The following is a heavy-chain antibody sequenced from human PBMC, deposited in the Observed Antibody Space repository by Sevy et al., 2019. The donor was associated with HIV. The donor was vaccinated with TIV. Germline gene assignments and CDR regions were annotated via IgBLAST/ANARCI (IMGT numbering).Heavy chain of an antibody. Sequence: GGSLRLSCAASGFTFSSYAMSWVRQAPGKGLEWVSGISRSGDNTYYADSMRGRFSISRDNSKDTVYLQMNSLRADDTALYYCAKEWTQLSYWFGEFDYWGQGTLVTVSS. CDR1: GFTFSSYA. CDR2: ISRSGDNT. D-gene: IGHD3-10*01. CDR3: AKEWTQLSYWFGEFDY. V-gene: IGHV3-23*01. J-gene: IGHJ4*02.